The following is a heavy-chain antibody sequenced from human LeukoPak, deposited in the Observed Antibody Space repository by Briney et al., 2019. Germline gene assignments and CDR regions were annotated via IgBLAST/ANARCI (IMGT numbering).Heavy chain of an antibody. D-gene: IGHD6-19*01. J-gene: IGHJ4*02. Sequence: GGSLRLSCAASGFTFSSYWMSWVRQAPGKGLEWVANIKQDGSEKYYVDSVKGRFTISRDNAKNSLYLQMNSLRAEDTAVYYRASPRSLYSSGWSFDYWGQGTLVTVSS. CDR2: IKQDGSEK. CDR3: ASPRSLYSSGWSFDY. CDR1: GFTFSSYW. V-gene: IGHV3-7*05.